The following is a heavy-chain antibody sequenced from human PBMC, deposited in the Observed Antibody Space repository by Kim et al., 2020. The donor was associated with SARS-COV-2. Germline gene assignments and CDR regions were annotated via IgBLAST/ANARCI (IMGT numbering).Heavy chain of an antibody. Sequence: GGSLRLSCAASGFTFSSSWMHWVRQVPGKGLVWFSRISSDGSSTSYADSVKGRFTISRDNAKNTVYLQMNSLRAEDTAVYYCARNNNGRNYFDYWGQGTLVTVSS. V-gene: IGHV3-74*01. CDR2: ISSDGSST. J-gene: IGHJ4*02. CDR3: ARNNNGRNYFDY. D-gene: IGHD1-1*01. CDR1: GFTFSSSW.